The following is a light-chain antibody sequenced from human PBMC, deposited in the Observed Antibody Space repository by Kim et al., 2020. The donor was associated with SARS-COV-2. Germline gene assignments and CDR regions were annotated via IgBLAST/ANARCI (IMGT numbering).Light chain of an antibody. V-gene: IGKV3-20*01. J-gene: IGKJ4*01. CDR2: DAS. CDR3: QQYGHAPLT. Sequence: EIVLTQSPETLSLSAGEGATLSCRASQSVGKNYLGWYQQKPGQAPRLLIYDASNRATGIPDRFRGSGSGTDFTLTVSRLEPEDFGVYYCQQYGHAPLTFGGGTKVDIK. CDR1: QSVGKNY.